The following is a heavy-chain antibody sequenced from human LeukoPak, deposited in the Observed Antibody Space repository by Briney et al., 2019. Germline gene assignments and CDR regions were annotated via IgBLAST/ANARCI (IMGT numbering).Heavy chain of an antibody. J-gene: IGHJ5*02. CDR2: ISASGGTL. V-gene: IGHV3-48*04. CDR1: GFSFITYS. CDR3: ARAWQEGEAFDP. Sequence: GGSLRLSCAASGFSFITYSMNWVRRAPGKGLEWIAYISASGGTLYYGDSVKGRFTISRDNDMKSVYLQMTSLRVEDTAVYYCARAWQEGEAFDPWGQGTLVTVSS.